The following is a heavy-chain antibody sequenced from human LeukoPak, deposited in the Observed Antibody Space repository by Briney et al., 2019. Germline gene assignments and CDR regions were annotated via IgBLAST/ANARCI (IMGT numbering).Heavy chain of an antibody. CDR3: ARDYYGSGSYRYDF. V-gene: IGHV6-1*01. D-gene: IGHD3-10*01. Sequence: SQTLSLTCALSGDSVSSNSAAWNWIRQSPSRGLEWLGRTYFRSKWSSDYAVSVKSRITINPDTSKNQFSLQLNSVTPEDTAVYYCARDYYGSGSYRYDFWGQGTLVTVSS. CDR2: TYFRSKWSS. CDR1: GDSVSSNSAA. J-gene: IGHJ4*02.